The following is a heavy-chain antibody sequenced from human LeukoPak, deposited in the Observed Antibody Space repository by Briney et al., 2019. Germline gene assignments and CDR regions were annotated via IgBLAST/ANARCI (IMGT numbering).Heavy chain of an antibody. Sequence: GGSLRLSCSASGFTFSNYAIHWVRQAPGKGLEFVSAISPSGGSTYYADSVKGRFTISRDNSKNMLYLLMSSLRPEDTAVYYCVKLLVEMRVLLPYFDYWGQGTLVTVSS. D-gene: IGHD2-15*01. V-gene: IGHV3-64D*06. CDR2: ISPSGGST. CDR1: GFTFSNYA. CDR3: VKLLVEMRVLLPYFDY. J-gene: IGHJ4*02.